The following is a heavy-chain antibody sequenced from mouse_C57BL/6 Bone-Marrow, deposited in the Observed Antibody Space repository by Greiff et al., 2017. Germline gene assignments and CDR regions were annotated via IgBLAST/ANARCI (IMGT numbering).Heavy chain of an antibody. J-gene: IGHJ2*01. CDR1: GYTFTDYE. D-gene: IGHD1-1*02. CDR3: TRLVYYFDS. V-gene: IGHV1-15*01. CDR2: IDPETGGT. Sequence: VQLQESGAELVRPGASVTLSCKASGYTFTDYEMHWVKQTPVHGLEWIGAIDPETGGTAYNQKFKGKAILTADKSSSTAYMELRSLTSEDSAVYYCTRLVYYFDSWGQGTTLTVSS.